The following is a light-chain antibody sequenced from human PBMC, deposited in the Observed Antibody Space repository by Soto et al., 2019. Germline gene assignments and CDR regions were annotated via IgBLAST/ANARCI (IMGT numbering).Light chain of an antibody. V-gene: IGKV3-11*01. Sequence: EIVMTPSPATLSVSPGERATFCFRASESVSSNLAWYQQNPGQAPRLLISDASKRAAGVPARFTGSGSGTDFTLTISSLEPDDFVVYYCLHRSDGPQGNTCGNGTRLEIK. J-gene: IGKJ5*01. CDR3: LHRSDGPQGNT. CDR1: ESVSSN. CDR2: DAS.